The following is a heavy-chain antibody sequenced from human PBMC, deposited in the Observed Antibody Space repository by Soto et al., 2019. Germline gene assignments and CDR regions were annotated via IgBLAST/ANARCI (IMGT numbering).Heavy chain of an antibody. D-gene: IGHD7-27*01. CDR2: IHYSVST. CDR1: GDCIRSSY. CDR3: AKPLTSRMPTDY. V-gene: IGHV4-59*01. J-gene: IGHJ4*02. Sequence: XASLSLTCAVSGDCIRSSYWSWIRQPPGKGLEYIGYIHYSVSTNSNPSLKSRVTISVDTSKNQFSLKLRSVTAADTAVYYCAKPLTSRMPTDYCGQGTLVTVSS.